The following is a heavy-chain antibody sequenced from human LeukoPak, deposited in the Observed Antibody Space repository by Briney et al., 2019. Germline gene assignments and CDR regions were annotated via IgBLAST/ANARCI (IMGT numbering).Heavy chain of an antibody. V-gene: IGHV1-69*13. CDR3: ARVEGPKYSSSWYNYYYGMDV. CDR2: IIPIFGTA. J-gene: IGHJ6*02. CDR1: GGTFISYA. D-gene: IGHD6-13*01. Sequence: GASVKVSCKASGGTFISYAISWVRQAPGQGLEWMGGIIPIFGTANYAQKFQGRATITADESTSTAYMELSSLRSEDTAVYYCARVEGPKYSSSWYNYYYGMDVWGQGTTVTVSS.